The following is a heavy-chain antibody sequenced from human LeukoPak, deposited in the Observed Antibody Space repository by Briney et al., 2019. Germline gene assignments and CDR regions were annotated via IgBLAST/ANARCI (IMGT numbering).Heavy chain of an antibody. J-gene: IGHJ4*02. V-gene: IGHV3-72*01. D-gene: IGHD6-13*01. Sequence: PGGSLRLSCAASGFTFSDHYMDWVRQAPGKGLEWVGRTRNKDNSYTTEYAASVKGRFTISRDDSKNSLYLQMNSLRAEDTAVYYCARDGLPAAGDYWGQGTLVIVSS. CDR3: ARDGLPAAGDY. CDR1: GFTFSDHY. CDR2: TRNKDNSYTT.